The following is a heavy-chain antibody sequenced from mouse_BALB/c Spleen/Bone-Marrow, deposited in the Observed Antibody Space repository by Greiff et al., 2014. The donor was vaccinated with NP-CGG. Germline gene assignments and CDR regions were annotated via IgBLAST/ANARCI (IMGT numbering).Heavy chain of an antibody. CDR3: ARELGLRLAY. CDR2: ILPGSGST. CDR1: GYTFSSYW. D-gene: IGHD3-1*01. V-gene: IGHV1-9*01. Sequence: VKLQESGAELMKPGASVKISCKTSGYTFSSYWIEWVKQRPGHGVEWIGEILPGSGSTNSNEKFKGKATFTADTSSNTAYMQLSSLTSEDSAVYYCARELGLRLAYWGQGTLVTVSA. J-gene: IGHJ3*01.